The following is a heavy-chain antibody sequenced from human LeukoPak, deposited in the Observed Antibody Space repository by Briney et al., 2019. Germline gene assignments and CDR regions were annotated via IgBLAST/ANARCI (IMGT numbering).Heavy chain of an antibody. J-gene: IGHJ5*02. CDR2: IYHSGTT. D-gene: IGHD2-2*01. V-gene: IGHV4-30-2*03. CDR3: VRQGRPDCGSSSCYGLDP. CDR1: GGSISSGGYS. Sequence: NPSQTLSLTCAVSGGSISSGGYSWSWIRQPPGKGLEWIGYIYHSGTTHYNPSLKSRVTISVDTSKSQFSLNLSSVTAADTAVYYCVRQGRPDCGSSSCYGLDPWGQGTLVIVSS.